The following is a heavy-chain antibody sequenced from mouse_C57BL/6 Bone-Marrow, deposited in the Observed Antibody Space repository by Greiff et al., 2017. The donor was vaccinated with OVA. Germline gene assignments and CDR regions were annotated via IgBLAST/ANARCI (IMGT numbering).Heavy chain of an antibody. CDR2: IYPISGYT. J-gene: IGHJ3*01. D-gene: IGHD2-4*01. CDR1: GYTFTSYG. CDR3: ARWGLRRAWFAY. Sequence: QVQLQQSGAELARPGASVKLSCKASGYTFTSYGISWVKQRTGQGLEWSGEIYPISGYTYYNEKCKGTATLTADKSSSTAYMELRILTSEDSAVYFCARWGLRRAWFAYWGQGTLVTVSA. V-gene: IGHV1-81*01.